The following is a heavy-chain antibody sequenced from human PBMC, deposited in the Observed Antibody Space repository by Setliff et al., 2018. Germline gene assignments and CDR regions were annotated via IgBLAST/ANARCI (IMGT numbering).Heavy chain of an antibody. Sequence: SETLSLTCSVSGGSISSGGYYWSWIRQHPGKGLEWIGYIYYSGSTSYYNPSLKSRVSISVDTSKNQFSLKLSSVTAADTAVYYCARGRAGHSGHWGQGTLVTVSS. CDR3: ARGRAGHSGH. V-gene: IGHV4-31*03. D-gene: IGHD6-19*01. CDR1: GGSISSGGYY. J-gene: IGHJ4*02. CDR2: IYYSGSTS.